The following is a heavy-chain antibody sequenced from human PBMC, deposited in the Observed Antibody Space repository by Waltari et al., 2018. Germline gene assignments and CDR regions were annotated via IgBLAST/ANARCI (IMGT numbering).Heavy chain of an antibody. J-gene: IGHJ4*02. CDR2: IYSGGST. Sequence: EVQLLESGGGLVQPGGSLRLSCAASGFTFSSYAMSWVRQAPGKGWEWVSVIYSGGSTYYADSVKGRFTISRDNSKNTLYLQMNSLRAEETAVYYCAKGYGYNKKFDYWGQGTLVTVSS. CDR3: AKGYGYNKKFDY. V-gene: IGHV3-23*03. D-gene: IGHD5-12*01. CDR1: GFTFSSYA.